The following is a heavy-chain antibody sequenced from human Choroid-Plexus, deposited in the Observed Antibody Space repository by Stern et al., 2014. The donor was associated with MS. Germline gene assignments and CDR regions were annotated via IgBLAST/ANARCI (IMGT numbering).Heavy chain of an antibody. D-gene: IGHD3-10*01. CDR2: VYTSGGT. Sequence: VQLVESGPGLVKPSETLSLTCTVSGGAMTTYYWTWIRQPAGKGLEWIGRVYTSGGTNYNPSLESRFTVSVDTSKTQFYLDLRSVTAADTAVYYCARGVAGSYYNKWFDPWGQGILVTVSS. V-gene: IGHV4-4*07. CDR1: GGAMTTYY. J-gene: IGHJ5*02. CDR3: ARGVAGSYYNKWFDP.